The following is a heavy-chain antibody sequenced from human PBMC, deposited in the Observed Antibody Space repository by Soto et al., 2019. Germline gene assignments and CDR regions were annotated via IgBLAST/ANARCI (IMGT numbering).Heavy chain of an antibody. J-gene: IGHJ4*02. CDR1: GFTLRNYA. D-gene: IGHD1-7*01. CDR3: AKDVRAKASGTGYYFDS. CDR2: ISGNGGR. Sequence: GGSLRLSCAASGFTLRNYAMSWVRQAPGKGLEWVSAISGNGGRLYADSVEGRFTIPSDNSKNTLILQMNTLTADDSALYYSAKDVRAKASGTGYYFDSWGQGTLVTVSS. V-gene: IGHV3-23*01.